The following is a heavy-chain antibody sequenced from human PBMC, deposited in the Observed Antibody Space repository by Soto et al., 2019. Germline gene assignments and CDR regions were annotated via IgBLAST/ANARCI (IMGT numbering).Heavy chain of an antibody. V-gene: IGHV1-69*13. CDR2: IIPIFGTA. Sequence: GASVKVSCEASGGTFSSYAISWVRQAPGQGLEWMGGIIPIFGTANYAQKFQGRVTITADESTSTAYMELSSLRSEDTAVYYCARPGPSGYPGDFDYWGQGTLVTVSS. J-gene: IGHJ4*02. CDR1: GGTFSSYA. CDR3: ARPGPSGYPGDFDY. D-gene: IGHD5-12*01.